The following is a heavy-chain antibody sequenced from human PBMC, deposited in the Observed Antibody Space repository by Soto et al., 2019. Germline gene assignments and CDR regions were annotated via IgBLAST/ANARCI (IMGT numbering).Heavy chain of an antibody. CDR2: IWYDGSNK. CDR3: ARSDLESGQGHRAGMDV. V-gene: IGHV3-33*01. Sequence: QVQLVESGGGVVQPGRSLRLSCAASGFTFSSYGMHWVRQAPGKGLEWVAVIWYDGSNKYYADSVKGRFTISRDNSKNTLYLKMNSLRAEDTAVYYCARSDLESGQGHRAGMDVWGQGTTVTVSS. D-gene: IGHD3-3*01. J-gene: IGHJ6*02. CDR1: GFTFSSYG.